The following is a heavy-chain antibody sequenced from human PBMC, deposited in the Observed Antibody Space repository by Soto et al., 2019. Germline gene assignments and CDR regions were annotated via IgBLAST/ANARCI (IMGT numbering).Heavy chain of an antibody. V-gene: IGHV2-5*02. CDR3: THSRCGGDCLQSYSSHYYYGVDV. CDR2: IYWDDDK. CDR1: GFSLNTGGVG. Sequence: QITLMESGPTLVKPTQTLTLTCTFSGFSLNTGGVGVGWIRQPPGKALEWLALIYWDDDKRYSPSLRSRLTTTKDTSENQVVLTMTDMDPVDTATYSCTHSRCGGDCLQSYSSHYYYGVDVWGLGTTVTVSS. J-gene: IGHJ6*02. D-gene: IGHD2-21*02.